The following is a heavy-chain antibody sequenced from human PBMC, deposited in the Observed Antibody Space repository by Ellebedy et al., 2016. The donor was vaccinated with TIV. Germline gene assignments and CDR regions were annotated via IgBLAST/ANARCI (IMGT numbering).Heavy chain of an antibody. Sequence: GESLKISCKGSGYTFSVYWIAWVRQMPGKGLEWLGIIYPGDSDARYSPSFQGQVTISVDKSSDTAYRQWSSLKASDTAIYYCARPDGDNLGADYWGQGTLVTVSS. CDR1: GYTFSVYW. V-gene: IGHV5-51*01. CDR3: ARPDGDNLGADY. D-gene: IGHD5-24*01. CDR2: IYPGDSDA. J-gene: IGHJ4*02.